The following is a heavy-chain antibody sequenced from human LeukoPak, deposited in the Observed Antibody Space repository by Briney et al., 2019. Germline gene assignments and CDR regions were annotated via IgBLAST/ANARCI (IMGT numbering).Heavy chain of an antibody. CDR1: GYTFTSYG. CDR2: ISTYESHT. Sequence: ASVKISCKASGYTFTSYGISWVRQAPGQGLEWMGWISTYESHTNSAEKVRDRITMTTDSSTSPAYMQLSSLTSDDTAVYYCARGRDSSPYYSGPGDYWGQGTLVTVSS. J-gene: IGHJ4*02. D-gene: IGHD3-22*01. CDR3: ARGRDSSPYYSGPGDY. V-gene: IGHV1-18*04.